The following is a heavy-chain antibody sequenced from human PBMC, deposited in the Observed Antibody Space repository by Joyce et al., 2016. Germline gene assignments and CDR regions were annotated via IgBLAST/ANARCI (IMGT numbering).Heavy chain of an antibody. CDR3: ARPTIQLGPLDY. Sequence: QVQLVESGGGVVQPGRSLRLSCAASGFTFSCCAMHWVRQAPGKGLEWVAVISYDGSNKYYADSVKGRFTISRDNSKNTLYLQMNSLRAEDTAVYYCARPTIQLGPLDYWGQGTLVTVSS. CDR2: ISYDGSNK. V-gene: IGHV3-30-3*01. CDR1: GFTFSCCA. J-gene: IGHJ4*02. D-gene: IGHD5-18*01.